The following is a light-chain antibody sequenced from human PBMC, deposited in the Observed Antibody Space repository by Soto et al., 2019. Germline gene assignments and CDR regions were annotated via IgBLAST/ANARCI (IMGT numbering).Light chain of an antibody. CDR1: SSNIGSHT. CDR2: SNN. J-gene: IGLJ2*01. Sequence: QSVLTQPPSASGTPGQRVTISCSGGSSNIGSHTVNWYQQLPGTAPKLLIYSNNRRPSGVPDRFSGTKSGTSASLAISGLQSEDEADYYCAAWDDSLRGVFGGGTKLTVL. CDR3: AAWDDSLRGV. V-gene: IGLV1-44*01.